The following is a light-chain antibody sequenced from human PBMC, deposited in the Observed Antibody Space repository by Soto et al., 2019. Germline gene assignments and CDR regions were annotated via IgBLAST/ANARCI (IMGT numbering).Light chain of an antibody. J-gene: IGLJ1*01. V-gene: IGLV2-11*01. CDR2: EIN. CDR3: YSYAGSLYV. CDR1: SSDVGSYNY. Sequence: QSALTQPRSVSGSPGQSVTISCTGTSSDVGSYNYVSWYQQHPGKAPRLMIYEINKRPSGVPDRFSGSKSGNTASLTVSGLQAEDEADYYCYSYAGSLYVFGTGTKLTVL.